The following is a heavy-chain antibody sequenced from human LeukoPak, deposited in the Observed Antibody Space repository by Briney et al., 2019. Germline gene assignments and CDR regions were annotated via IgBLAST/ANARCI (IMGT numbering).Heavy chain of an antibody. CDR2: IYSGGST. D-gene: IGHD2-21*02. J-gene: IGHJ3*02. CDR1: GGTFSSYW. V-gene: IGHV3-53*01. Sequence: PGGSLILSCAASGGTFSSYWMHWVRQAPGKGLEWVSVIYSGGSTYNADSVRGRFTISRDNSRNTLYLQMNSLRVEDTAVYYCVRFPRRFDCGGDCYSAFDIWGQGTMVTVSS. CDR3: VRFPRRFDCGGDCYSAFDI.